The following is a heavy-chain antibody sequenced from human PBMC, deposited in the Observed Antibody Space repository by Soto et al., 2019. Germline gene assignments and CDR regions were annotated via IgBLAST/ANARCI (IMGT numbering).Heavy chain of an antibody. V-gene: IGHV1-69*06. Sequence: SVKVSCKASGGTFSSLDINWVRQAPGQGLEWMGGIIPISETTNYAQIFQGRVSIVADKSTSTAYMELSRLRSEDTVVYYCARALLSHSYDSGGYDSYFHAMDVWGQGTPVTVSS. CDR3: ARALLSHSYDSGGYDSYFHAMDV. J-gene: IGHJ6*02. CDR2: IIPISETT. D-gene: IGHD3-22*01. CDR1: GGTFSSLD.